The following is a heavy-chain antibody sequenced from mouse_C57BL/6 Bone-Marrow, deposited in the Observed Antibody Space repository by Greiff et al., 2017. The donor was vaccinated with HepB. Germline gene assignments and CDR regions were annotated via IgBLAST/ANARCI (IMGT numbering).Heavy chain of an antibody. CDR1: GFNIKDDY. J-gene: IGHJ2*01. Sequence: VQLKESGAELVRPGASVKLSCTASGFNIKDDYMHWVKQRPEQGLEWIGWIDPENGDTEYASKFQGKATITADTSSNIAYLQLSSLTSEDTAVYYCTTRTPITTVVAKDYFDYWGQGTTLTVSS. V-gene: IGHV14-4*01. CDR2: IDPENGDT. D-gene: IGHD1-1*01. CDR3: TTRTPITTVVAKDYFDY.